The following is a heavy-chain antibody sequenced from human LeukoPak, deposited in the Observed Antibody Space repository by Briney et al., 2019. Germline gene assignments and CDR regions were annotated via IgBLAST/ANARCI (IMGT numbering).Heavy chain of an antibody. Sequence: GGSLRLSCAASGFKFDDYGMTWVRQAPGKGLEWVSGINWNGGRTGYADSVKGRFTISRDNAKNSLYLQMNSLRTEDTAFFYCARDLSGIAGYTYGRGIDYWGQGTLVTVAS. CDR3: ARDLSGIAGYTYGRGIDY. J-gene: IGHJ4*02. CDR2: INWNGGRT. D-gene: IGHD5-18*01. CDR1: GFKFDDYG. V-gene: IGHV3-20*04.